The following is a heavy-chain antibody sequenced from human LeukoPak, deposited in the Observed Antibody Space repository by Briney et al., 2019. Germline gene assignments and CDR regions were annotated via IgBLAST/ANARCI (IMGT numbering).Heavy chain of an antibody. CDR2: ISYDGSNK. Sequence: GGSLRLSCAASGFTFSSYGMHWVRQAPGKGLEWVAVISYDGSNKYYADSVKGRFTISRDNSKNTLYLQMNSLRAEDTAVYYCARSEGAAPLDLDYWGQGTLVTVSS. J-gene: IGHJ4*02. V-gene: IGHV3-30*03. D-gene: IGHD1-26*01. CDR1: GFTFSSYG. CDR3: ARSEGAAPLDLDY.